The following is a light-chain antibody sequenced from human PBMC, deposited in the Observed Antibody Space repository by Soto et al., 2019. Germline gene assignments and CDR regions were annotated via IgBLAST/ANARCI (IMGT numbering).Light chain of an antibody. CDR3: QHYNSYPWT. V-gene: IGKV1-5*03. CDR1: QTISNW. Sequence: IQMTQSPSTLSSSVGDRVTLTCRASQTISNWLAWYQQKPGQAPKLLSYKASTLESGVPSRFSGSGSGTEFTLTISSLRPDDFETYYCQHYNSYPWTFGQGTKVDIK. CDR2: KAS. J-gene: IGKJ1*01.